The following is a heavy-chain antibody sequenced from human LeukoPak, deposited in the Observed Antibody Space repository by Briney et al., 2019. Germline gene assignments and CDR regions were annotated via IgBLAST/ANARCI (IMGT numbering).Heavy chain of an antibody. V-gene: IGHV4-38-2*02. D-gene: IGHD3-22*01. CDR2: IYHSGST. CDR1: GYSISSAYY. CDR3: ARGSSLLLDKYYYDSSGYATGYMDV. Sequence: PSETLSLTCTVSGYSISSAYYWGWIRQPPGKGLEWIGTIYHSGSTYYNPSLKSRVTTSVDTSKNQFSLKVNSVTAADTAVYYCARGSSLLLDKYYYDSSGYATGYMDVWGKGTTVTVSS. J-gene: IGHJ6*03.